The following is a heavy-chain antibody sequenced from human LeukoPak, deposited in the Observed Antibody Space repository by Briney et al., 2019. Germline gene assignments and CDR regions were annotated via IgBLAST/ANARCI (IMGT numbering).Heavy chain of an antibody. CDR2: IYPGEFDT. Sequence: PGESLKISCKGSGYSFPSFWIGWVRQMPGKGVGWRGIIYPGEFDTRYSPSFQGQVATSADKSIRTAYLQWSSLKASDTAMFYCARTGPYSGSYYVDYWGQGTLVTVSS. V-gene: IGHV5-51*01. J-gene: IGHJ4*02. CDR1: GYSFPSFW. CDR3: ARTGPYSGSYYVDY. D-gene: IGHD1-26*01.